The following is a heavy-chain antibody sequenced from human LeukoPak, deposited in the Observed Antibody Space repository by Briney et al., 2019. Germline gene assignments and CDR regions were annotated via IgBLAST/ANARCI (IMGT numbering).Heavy chain of an antibody. CDR1: GGSISSGGYY. Sequence: SQTLSLTCTVSGGSISSGGYYWSWIRQPAGKGLEWIGRIYTSGSTNYNPSLKSRVTMSVDTSKNQFSLKLSSVTAADTAVYYCARDIVVVEDYYYYYMDVWGKGTTVTVSS. CDR3: ARDIVVVEDYYYYYMDV. J-gene: IGHJ6*03. D-gene: IGHD2-2*01. V-gene: IGHV4-61*02. CDR2: IYTSGST.